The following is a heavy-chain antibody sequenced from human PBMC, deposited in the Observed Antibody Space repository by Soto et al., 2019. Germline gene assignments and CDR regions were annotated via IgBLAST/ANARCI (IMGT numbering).Heavy chain of an antibody. J-gene: IGHJ4*02. CDR2: IKSKTDGGTT. V-gene: IGHV3-15*07. CDR1: GFTFGDAW. D-gene: IGHD3-9*01. CDR3: TTQYYDILTGYYFDY. Sequence: GGSLRLSCAASGFTFGDAWVNWVRQAPGKGLEWVGRIKSKTDGGTTDYAAPVKGRFTISRDDSKNTLYLQMNSLKTEDTAVYYCTTQYYDILTGYYFDYWGQGTLVTSPQ.